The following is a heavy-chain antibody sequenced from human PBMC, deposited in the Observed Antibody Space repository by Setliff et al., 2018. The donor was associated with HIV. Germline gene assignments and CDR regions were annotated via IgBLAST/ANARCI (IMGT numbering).Heavy chain of an antibody. CDR1: GGSFSGYY. D-gene: IGHD6-19*01. V-gene: IGHV4-59*01. CDR3: ARGTERQWLTDYYYYGMDV. CDR2: IYYSGST. J-gene: IGHJ6*02. Sequence: SETLSLTCAVYGGSFSGYYWSWIRQPPGKGLEWIGYIYYSGSTNYNPSLKSRVTISVDTSKNQFSLKLSSVTAADTAVYYCARGTERQWLTDYYYYGMDVWGQGTTVTVSS.